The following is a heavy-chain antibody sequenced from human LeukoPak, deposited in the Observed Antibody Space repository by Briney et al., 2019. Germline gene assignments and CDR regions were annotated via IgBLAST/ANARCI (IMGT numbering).Heavy chain of an antibody. V-gene: IGHV3-21*01. CDR1: EFTFSSYS. D-gene: IGHD4-17*01. CDR2: ISSGSGYI. Sequence: GGSLRLSCAASEFTFSSYSMNWVRQAPGKGLEWVSSISSGSGYIFYADSVKGRLTISRDNAKNSLYLQMHSLRAEDTAVYYCARDVGGDYRFDYWGQGALVTVSS. CDR3: ARDVGGDYRFDY. J-gene: IGHJ4*02.